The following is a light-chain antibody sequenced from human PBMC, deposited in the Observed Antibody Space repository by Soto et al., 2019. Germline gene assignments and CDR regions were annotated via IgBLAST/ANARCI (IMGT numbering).Light chain of an antibody. CDR1: NSDVGRYNS. V-gene: IGLV2-11*01. Sequence: QSVLTQPRSVSGSPGQSVTISCTGTNSDVGRYNSVSWYQQLPGKAPKLLISAVSQRPSGVPDRFSGSKSGNTASLTISGLQADDEADYFCYSYTASDIWVFGGGTKVTVL. J-gene: IGLJ3*02. CDR3: YSYTASDIWV. CDR2: AVS.